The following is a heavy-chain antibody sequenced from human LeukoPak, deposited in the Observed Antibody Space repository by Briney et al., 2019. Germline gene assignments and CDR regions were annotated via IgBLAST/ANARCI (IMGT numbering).Heavy chain of an antibody. V-gene: IGHV3-11*04. Sequence: GGSLRLSCAASGFTFSDYYMSWIRQVPGKGLEWVAQVSSSGSTIYYTDSVKGRFTISRDNAKNSLYLQMNGLRVDDTAVYYCANYYNSGPQGDYWGQGTLVTVSS. CDR1: GFTFSDYY. CDR3: ANYYNSGPQGDY. CDR2: VSSSGSTI. J-gene: IGHJ4*02. D-gene: IGHD3-10*01.